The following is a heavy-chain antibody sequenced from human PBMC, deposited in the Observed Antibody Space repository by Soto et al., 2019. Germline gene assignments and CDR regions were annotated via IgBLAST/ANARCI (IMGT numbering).Heavy chain of an antibody. CDR1: GYTFTSYG. CDR3: ARVEEPYYYGSGSYYIPIDP. D-gene: IGHD3-10*01. CDR2: ISAYNGNT. Sequence: EASVKVSCKASGYTFTSYGISWVRQAPGQGLEWMGWISAYNGNTNYAQKLQGRVTMTTDTSTSTAYMELRSLRSDDTAVYYCARVEEPYYYGSGSYYIPIDPWGQGTLVTVSS. J-gene: IGHJ5*02. V-gene: IGHV1-18*04.